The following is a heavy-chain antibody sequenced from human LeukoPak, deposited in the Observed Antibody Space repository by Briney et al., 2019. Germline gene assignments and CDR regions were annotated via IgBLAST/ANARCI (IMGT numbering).Heavy chain of an antibody. Sequence: SETLSLTCAVYGGSFSGYYWSWIRQPPGKGLEWIGEINLSGSTNYNPSLKSRVTISVDTSKNQFSLKLSSVTAADTAVYYCARGAVITFGGVIAKPFDYWGQGTLVTVSS. CDR1: GGSFSGYY. D-gene: IGHD3-16*02. V-gene: IGHV4-34*01. J-gene: IGHJ4*02. CDR2: INLSGST. CDR3: ARGAVITFGGVIAKPFDY.